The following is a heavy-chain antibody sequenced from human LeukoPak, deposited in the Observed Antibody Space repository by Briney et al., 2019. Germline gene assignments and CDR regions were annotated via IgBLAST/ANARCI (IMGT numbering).Heavy chain of an antibody. V-gene: IGHV3-7*01. J-gene: IGHJ6*02. CDR3: AREDLAAAGLKYYYYGMDV. CDR1: GFTFSNYY. Sequence: GGSLRLSCAASGFTFSNYYMTWVRQSPGKGLEWVASIKQDGGEKYYVDSVKGRFTISRDNAKNSLYLQMNSLRDEDTAVYYCAREDLAAAGLKYYYYGMDVWGQGTTVTVSS. CDR2: IKQDGGEK. D-gene: IGHD6-13*01.